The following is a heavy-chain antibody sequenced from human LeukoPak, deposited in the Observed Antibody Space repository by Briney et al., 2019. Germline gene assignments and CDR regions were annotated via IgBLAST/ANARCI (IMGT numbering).Heavy chain of an antibody. CDR2: IDKDGREK. D-gene: IGHD3-16*01. CDR3: ATYTHWVAGDV. J-gene: IGHJ6*02. CDR1: GFTFNKYW. V-gene: IGHV3-7*01. Sequence: QTGGSLRLSCTVSGFTFNKYWMRWVRQAPGKGLEWVASIDKDGREKRYVDSAEGRFTISRDNARNSLYLQMGSLRAEDTAVYYCATYTHWVAGDVWGQGTTVTVSS.